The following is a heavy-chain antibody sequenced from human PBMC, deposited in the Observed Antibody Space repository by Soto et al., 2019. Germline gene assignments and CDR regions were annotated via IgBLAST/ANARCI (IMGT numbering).Heavy chain of an antibody. Sequence: GASVKVSCKASGGTFSSYAISWVRQAPGQGLEWMGGIIPIFGTANYAQKFQGRVTITADKSTSTAYMELSSLRSEDTAVYYCAREEDIVATFDPWGQGTLVTVSS. CDR2: IIPIFGTA. V-gene: IGHV1-69*06. CDR1: GGTFSSYA. J-gene: IGHJ5*02. CDR3: AREEDIVATFDP. D-gene: IGHD5-12*01.